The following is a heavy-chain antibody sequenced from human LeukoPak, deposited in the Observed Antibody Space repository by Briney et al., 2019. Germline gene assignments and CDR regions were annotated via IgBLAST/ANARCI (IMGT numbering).Heavy chain of an antibody. CDR2: ISSSSSYI. CDR3: AKMPPTVAGYYYFDY. Sequence: PGGSLRLSCAASGFTFSSYSMNWVRQAPGKGLEWVSSISSSSSYIYYADSVKGRFTISRDNSKNTLYLQMNSLRAEDTAVYYCAKMPPTVAGYYYFDYWGQGTLVTVSS. D-gene: IGHD6-19*01. V-gene: IGHV3-21*04. J-gene: IGHJ4*02. CDR1: GFTFSSYS.